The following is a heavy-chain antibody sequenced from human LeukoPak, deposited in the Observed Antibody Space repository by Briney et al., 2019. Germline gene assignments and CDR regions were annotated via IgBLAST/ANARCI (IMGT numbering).Heavy chain of an antibody. D-gene: IGHD3-22*01. V-gene: IGHV1-18*01. CDR1: GYTFTSYG. CDR2: ISAYNGNT. Sequence: ASVKVSCKASGYTFTSYGISWVRQAPGQGLEWMGWISAYNGNTNYAQKLQGRVTMTTDTSTSTAYMELSSLRSEDTAVYYCARKVPNDSSGYYYRGQFDPWGQGTLVTVSS. CDR3: ARKVPNDSSGYYYRGQFDP. J-gene: IGHJ5*02.